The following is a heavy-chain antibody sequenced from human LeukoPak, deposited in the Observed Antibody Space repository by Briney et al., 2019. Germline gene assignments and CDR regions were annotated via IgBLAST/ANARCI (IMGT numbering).Heavy chain of an antibody. CDR3: ATLDGSGSYFVDY. J-gene: IGHJ4*02. V-gene: IGHV1-2*02. Sequence: ASVKVSCKASGYTFTGYYMRWVRQAPGQGLEWMGWINPNSGGTNYAQKFQGRVTMTEDTSTDTAYMELSSLRSEDTAVYYCATLDGSGSYFVDYWGQGTLVTVSS. CDR1: GYTFTGYY. CDR2: INPNSGGT. D-gene: IGHD3-10*01.